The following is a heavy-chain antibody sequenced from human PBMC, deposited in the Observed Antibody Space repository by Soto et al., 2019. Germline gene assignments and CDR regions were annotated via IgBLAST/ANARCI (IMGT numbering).Heavy chain of an antibody. CDR3: GGDWNGDKYFNY. CDR1: EFNVANGH. Sequence: GGSLRLSCVASEFNVANGHMNWVRQAPGRGLEWVSVIFGDGNTRSGDSVKGRFTISRDTSKNTVYLQMNSLRAEDTAVYYCGGDWNGDKYFNYWGQGTLVTVSS. CDR2: IFGDGNT. V-gene: IGHV3-53*01. D-gene: IGHD4-17*01. J-gene: IGHJ4*02.